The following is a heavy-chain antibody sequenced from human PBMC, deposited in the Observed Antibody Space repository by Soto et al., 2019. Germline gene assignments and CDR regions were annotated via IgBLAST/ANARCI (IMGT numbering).Heavy chain of an antibody. D-gene: IGHD2-2*01. V-gene: IGHV4-39*01. Sequence: QLQLQESGPGLVKPSETLSLTCTVSGGSTSSRSYHWGWIRQPPGKGLEWIGRIYNSGSTYYNASLKSRLSISIDTSKNQFSLKLSSVTAADTAVYYCARHPVYATGWQIDYWGQGALVTVSS. J-gene: IGHJ4*02. CDR2: IYNSGST. CDR1: GGSTSSRSYH. CDR3: ARHPVYATGWQIDY.